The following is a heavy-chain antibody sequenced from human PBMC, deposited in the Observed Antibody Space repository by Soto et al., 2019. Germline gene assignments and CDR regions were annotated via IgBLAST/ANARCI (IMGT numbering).Heavy chain of an antibody. D-gene: IGHD3-10*01. Sequence: SETLSLTCTVSGGSISSYYWSWIRQPPGKGLEWIGYIYYSGSTNYNPSLKSRVTISVDTSKNQFSLKLSSVTAADTAVYYCARVSGYYGSGSYYYYYYGMDVWGQGTTVTVSS. J-gene: IGHJ6*02. V-gene: IGHV4-59*01. CDR1: GGSISSYY. CDR2: IYYSGST. CDR3: ARVSGYYGSGSYYYYYYGMDV.